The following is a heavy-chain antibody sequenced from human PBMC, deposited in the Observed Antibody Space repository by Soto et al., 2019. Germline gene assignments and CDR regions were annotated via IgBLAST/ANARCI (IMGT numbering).Heavy chain of an antibody. D-gene: IGHD2-8*01. Sequence: QVQLVESGGRVVQPGRSLRLSCAASGFDFSNYVLHWVRQAPGKGLEWVAVMSFDGSDIYYADSVKGRFTISRDNSKNPLYFQMNKLRTEDTAVYYCAKVREDIVLLVALDYWGQGTLVTVSS. CDR3: AKVREDIVLLVALDY. CDR1: GFDFSNYV. CDR2: MSFDGSDI. V-gene: IGHV3-30*14. J-gene: IGHJ4*02.